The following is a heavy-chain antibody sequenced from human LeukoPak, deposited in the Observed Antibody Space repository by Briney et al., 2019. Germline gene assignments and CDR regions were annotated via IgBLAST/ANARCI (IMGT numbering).Heavy chain of an antibody. V-gene: IGHV3-11*03. J-gene: IGHJ4*02. D-gene: IGHD3-16*02. CDR3: AKTVSGSYSYAGGDY. Sequence: SGGSLRLSCAASGFSFSDHYMSWIRQAPGKGLEWVSYISSSRSFTNYADSVKGRFTISRDTAKNSLYLQMNSLRAEDTAVYYCAKTVSGSYSYAGGDYWGQGTLVTVSS. CDR1: GFSFSDHY. CDR2: ISSSRSFT.